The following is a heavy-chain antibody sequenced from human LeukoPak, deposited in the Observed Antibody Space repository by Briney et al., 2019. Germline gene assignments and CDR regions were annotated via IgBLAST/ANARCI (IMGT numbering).Heavy chain of an antibody. J-gene: IGHJ4*02. Sequence: GGSLRLXCAASGFTYSSYGMQWVRRAPGKGLEWVAFIRYDGSNKYYADSVKGRFTISRDNSKNTLYLQMNSLRAEDTAVYHCAKGFDYGDEYWGQGTLVTVSS. CDR3: AKGFDYGDEY. CDR2: IRYDGSNK. D-gene: IGHD4-17*01. V-gene: IGHV3-30*02. CDR1: GFTYSSYG.